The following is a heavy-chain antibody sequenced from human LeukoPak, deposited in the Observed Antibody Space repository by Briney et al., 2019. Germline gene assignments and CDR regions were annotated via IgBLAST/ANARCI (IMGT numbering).Heavy chain of an antibody. V-gene: IGHV3-30-3*01. J-gene: IGHJ4*02. Sequence: GGSLRLSCAASGFTFSSYAMHWVRQAPGKGLEWVAVISYDGSNKYYADSVKGRFTISRDNSKNTLYLQMNSLRAEDTAVYYCARDLFFEAAAGEGDYWGQGTLVTVS. CDR1: GFTFSSYA. D-gene: IGHD6-13*01. CDR3: ARDLFFEAAAGEGDY. CDR2: ISYDGSNK.